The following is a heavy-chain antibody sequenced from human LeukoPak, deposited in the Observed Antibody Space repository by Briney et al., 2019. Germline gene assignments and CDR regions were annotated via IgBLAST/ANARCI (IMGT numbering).Heavy chain of an antibody. J-gene: IGHJ4*02. CDR1: GYTFTSYA. Sequence: ASVKVSCKASGYTFTSYAMNWVRQATGQGLEWMGWMNPNSGNTGYAQKFQGRVTMTRNTSVSTAYMELSSLRSEDTAVYYCARVGTSRDYWGQGTLVTVSS. CDR3: ARVGTSRDY. V-gene: IGHV1-8*02. CDR2: MNPNSGNT.